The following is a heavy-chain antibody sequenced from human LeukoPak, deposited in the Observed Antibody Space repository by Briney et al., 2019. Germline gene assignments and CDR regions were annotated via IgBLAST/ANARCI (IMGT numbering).Heavy chain of an antibody. CDR2: IYASGTT. J-gene: IGHJ4*02. V-gene: IGHV4-4*07. D-gene: IGHD3-22*01. CDR3: SRWLVAIGFDY. CDR1: GGSISNYH. Sequence: SETQSLTCSVSGGSISNYHWSWIRQPAGKGLEWIGRIYASGTTNYNPSLKSRVTMSVDTSKNQLSLKMTSVTAADTAVYYCSRWLVAIGFDYWGQGILVTVSS.